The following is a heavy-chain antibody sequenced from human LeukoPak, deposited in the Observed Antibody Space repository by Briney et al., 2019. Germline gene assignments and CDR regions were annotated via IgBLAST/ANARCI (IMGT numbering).Heavy chain of an antibody. D-gene: IGHD3-22*01. CDR3: TRAGPYDSSNFQH. V-gene: IGHV4-59*01. Sequence: PSETLSLTCTVSGGSISSYYWSWIRQPPGKGLEWIGYIYYSGSTNYNPSLKSRVTISVDTSKNQFSLKLSSVTSADTAVYYCTRAGPYDSSNFQHWGQGTLVTVSS. CDR1: GGSISSYY. J-gene: IGHJ1*01. CDR2: IYYSGST.